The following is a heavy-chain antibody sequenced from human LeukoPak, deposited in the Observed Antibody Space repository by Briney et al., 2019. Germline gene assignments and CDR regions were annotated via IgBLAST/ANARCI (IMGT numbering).Heavy chain of an antibody. J-gene: IGHJ6*02. V-gene: IGHV3-7*03. CDR2: INHNGNVN. CDR3: ARGGGLDV. CDR1: GFTSIAYA. Sequence: GGSLRLSCVGSGFTSIAYALNWARQAPGKGLEWVASINHNGNVNYYVDSVKGRFTISRDNAKNSLYLQMSNLRAEDTAVYFCARGGGLDVWSQGATVTVSS. D-gene: IGHD3-16*01.